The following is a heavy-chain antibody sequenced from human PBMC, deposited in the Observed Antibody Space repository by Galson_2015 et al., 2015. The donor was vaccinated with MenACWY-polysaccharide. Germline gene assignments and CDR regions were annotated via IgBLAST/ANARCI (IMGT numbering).Heavy chain of an antibody. J-gene: IGHJ4*02. D-gene: IGHD3-16*01. CDR3: ARDNGRGMITPLDF. CDR2: IRQDGNER. Sequence: SLRLSCAASGSTFSSYWMGWVRQPPGKRLEWVANIRQDGNERYYLDSVKGRFTISRDNAKSSLYLQMNSLRAEDTAIYYCARDNGRGMITPLDFWGQGTLVAVSS. CDR1: GSTFSSYW. V-gene: IGHV3-7*01.